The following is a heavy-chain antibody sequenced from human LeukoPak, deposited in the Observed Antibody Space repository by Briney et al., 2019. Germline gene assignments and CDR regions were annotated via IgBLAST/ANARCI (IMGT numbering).Heavy chain of an antibody. CDR1: AGSISSSSHH. J-gene: IGHJ4*02. D-gene: IGHD4-17*01. CDR2: IYYGRTT. Sequence: PSETLSLTCTVSAGSISSSSHHWGWIRQSPGKGLEWIGSIYYGRTTYYNPSLNSRVTISVVTSKNQFSLKLSSVTAADTAVYYCARAGDNLGLGYFDYWGQGTLVTVSS. CDR3: ARAGDNLGLGYFDY. V-gene: IGHV4-39*07.